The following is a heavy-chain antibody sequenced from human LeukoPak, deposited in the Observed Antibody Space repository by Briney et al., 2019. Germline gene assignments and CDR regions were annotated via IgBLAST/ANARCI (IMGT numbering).Heavy chain of an antibody. D-gene: IGHD6-19*01. V-gene: IGHV1-18*01. Sequence: ASVKDSCKASGYTFTSYGISWVRQAPGQGLEWMGWISAYNGNTNYAQKLQGRVTMTTDTSTSTAYMELRSLRSDDTAVYYCARDAAYSSGWRTDAFDIWGQGTMVTVSS. J-gene: IGHJ3*02. CDR2: ISAYNGNT. CDR1: GYTFTSYG. CDR3: ARDAAYSSGWRTDAFDI.